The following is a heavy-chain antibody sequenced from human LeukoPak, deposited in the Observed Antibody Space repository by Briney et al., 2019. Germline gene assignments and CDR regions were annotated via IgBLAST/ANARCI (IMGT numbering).Heavy chain of an antibody. Sequence: PSETLSLTCTVSGGSISSGDYSWSWIRQPPGKGLEWIGYIYYSGSTYYIPSLKSRVTISVDTSKNQFSLNLSSVTAADTAVYYCARAVTGNYYDTSGYYYFDYWGQGTLVTVSS. CDR2: IYYSGST. V-gene: IGHV4-30-4*01. CDR3: ARAVTGNYYDTSGYYYFDY. J-gene: IGHJ4*02. CDR1: GGSISSGDYS. D-gene: IGHD3-22*01.